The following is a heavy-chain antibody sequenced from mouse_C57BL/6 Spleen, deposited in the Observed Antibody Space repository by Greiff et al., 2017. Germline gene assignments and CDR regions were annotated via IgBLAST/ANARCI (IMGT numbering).Heavy chain of an antibody. CDR3: ARSGDYDYDDPWCAY. CDR2: MNPSNGGT. CDR1: GYTFTSSW. J-gene: IGHJ3*01. V-gene: IGHV1-53*01. D-gene: IGHD2-4*01. Sequence: QVQLKQPWTELVKPGASEQLSCKASGYTFTSSWMHWVKQSPGQGLKGFGNMNPSNGGTKYNEKLKSKATLPGDKSASTAYMQLSSLTAEDSAVYYCARSGDYDYDDPWCAYRGQGGVVTVFA.